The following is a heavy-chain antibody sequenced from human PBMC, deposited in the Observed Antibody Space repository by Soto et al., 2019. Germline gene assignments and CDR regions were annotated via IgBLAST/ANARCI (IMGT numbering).Heavy chain of an antibody. V-gene: IGHV3-23*01. Sequence: PGGSLRLSCAASGFTFSSYAMSWVRQAPGKGLEWVSAISGSGGSTYYADSVKGRFTISRDNSKNTLYLQMNSLRAEDTAVYYCAKEGTYYYGSGSYYQPYFDPWGQGTLVTVSS. J-gene: IGHJ5*02. CDR2: ISGSGGST. D-gene: IGHD3-10*01. CDR3: AKEGTYYYGSGSYYQPYFDP. CDR1: GFTFSSYA.